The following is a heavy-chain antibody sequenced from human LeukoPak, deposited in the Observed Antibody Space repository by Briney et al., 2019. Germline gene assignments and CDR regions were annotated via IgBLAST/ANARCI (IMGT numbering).Heavy chain of an antibody. V-gene: IGHV1-69*05. CDR2: IIPIFGTA. CDR1: GGTFSSYA. Sequence: GASVKVPCKASGGTFSSYAISWVRQGPGQGLEWMGGIIPIFGTANYAQKFQGRVTITTDESTSTAYMEQSSLRSEDTAVYYCARRSDSSGYYLSDAFDIWGQGTMVTVSS. D-gene: IGHD3-22*01. CDR3: ARRSDSSGYYLSDAFDI. J-gene: IGHJ3*02.